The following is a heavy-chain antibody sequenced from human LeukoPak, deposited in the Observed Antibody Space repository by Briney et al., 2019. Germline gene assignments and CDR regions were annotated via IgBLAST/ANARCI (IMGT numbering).Heavy chain of an antibody. CDR2: ISYDGSNK. J-gene: IGHJ4*02. CDR3: ARDYTSGWPYYFDY. V-gene: IGHV3-30*03. CDR1: GFTFSSYG. Sequence: PGGSLRLSCAASGFTFSSYGMHWVRQAPGKGLEWVAVISYDGSNKYYADSVKGRFTISRDNSKNTLYLQMNSLRAEDTAVYYCARDYTSGWPYYFDYWGQGTLVTVSS. D-gene: IGHD6-19*01.